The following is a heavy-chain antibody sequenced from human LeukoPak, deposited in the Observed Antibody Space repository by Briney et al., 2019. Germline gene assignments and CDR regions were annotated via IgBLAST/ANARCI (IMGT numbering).Heavy chain of an antibody. CDR1: GGSFSGYY. Sequence: SSETLSLTCAVYGGSFSGYYWSWIRQPPGKGLEWIGEINHSGSTNYNPSLKSRVTISVDTSKNQFSLKLSSVTAADTAVYYCATYYDSSGYYAFDIWGQGTMVTVSS. CDR2: INHSGST. D-gene: IGHD3-22*01. CDR3: ATYYDSSGYYAFDI. V-gene: IGHV4-34*01. J-gene: IGHJ3*02.